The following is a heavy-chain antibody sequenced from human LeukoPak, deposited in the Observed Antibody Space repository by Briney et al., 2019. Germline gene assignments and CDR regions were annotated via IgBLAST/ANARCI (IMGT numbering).Heavy chain of an antibody. D-gene: IGHD2-15*01. CDR3: ARCRDFYYNHGMDV. J-gene: IGHJ6*02. Sequence: PGGSLRLSCAASGFTFSSHWMTWVRQAPGKGLEWVANIKQAGSEKYYVGSVKGRFTISRDNAKNSLYLQMNSLRAEDTAVYYRARCRDFYYNHGMDVWGQGTTVTVSS. CDR2: IKQAGSEK. CDR1: GFTFSSHW. V-gene: IGHV3-7*01.